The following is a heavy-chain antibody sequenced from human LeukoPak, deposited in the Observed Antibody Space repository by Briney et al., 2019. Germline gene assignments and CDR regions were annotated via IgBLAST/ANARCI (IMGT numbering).Heavy chain of an antibody. CDR1: GESLSGYY. CDR3: ARGQWLDNS. J-gene: IGHJ4*02. Sequence: PSETLSLTCAVYGESLSGYYWTWIRQPPGKGLEWIGEINHSGNTNYNPSLKRRVTISVDTSKNQFSLKLTSVTAADTAVYYCARGQWLDNSWGQGTLVTVSS. V-gene: IGHV4-34*01. CDR2: INHSGNT. D-gene: IGHD6-19*01.